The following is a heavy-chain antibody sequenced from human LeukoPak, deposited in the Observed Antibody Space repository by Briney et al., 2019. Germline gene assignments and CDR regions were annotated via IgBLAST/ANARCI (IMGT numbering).Heavy chain of an antibody. Sequence: SQILSLTCTVSGASISSGDYYWSWIRQPPGKGLEWIGYIHYSGNSYYNPSLKSRVTISIDTSKNQFSLKLSSVTAADTAVYYCARPKGRGCNGGTCYTDWFDPWGQGTLVTVSS. V-gene: IGHV4-30-4*01. CDR1: GASISSGDYY. CDR3: ARPKGRGCNGGTCYTDWFDP. D-gene: IGHD2-15*01. J-gene: IGHJ5*02. CDR2: IHYSGNS.